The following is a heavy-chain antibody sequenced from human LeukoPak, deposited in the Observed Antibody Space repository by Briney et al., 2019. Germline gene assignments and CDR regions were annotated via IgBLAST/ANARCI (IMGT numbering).Heavy chain of an antibody. CDR3: AELGITMIGGV. D-gene: IGHD3-10*02. V-gene: IGHV3-69-1*02. Sequence: PGGSLRLSCAASGFSFSDYYMGWIRQAPGKGLEWISYISDSRTIYYADSVKGRFTISRDNAKNSLYLQMNSLRAEDTAVYYCAELGITMIGGVWGKGTTVTISS. J-gene: IGHJ6*04. CDR2: ISDSRTI. CDR1: GFSFSDYY.